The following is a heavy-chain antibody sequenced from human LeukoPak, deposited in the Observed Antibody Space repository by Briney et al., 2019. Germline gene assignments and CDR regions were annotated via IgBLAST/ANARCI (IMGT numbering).Heavy chain of an antibody. J-gene: IGHJ4*02. CDR2: ISSSSSYI. Sequence: GGSLRLSCAASGFTFSSYSMNWVRQAPGKGLEWVSSISSSSSYIYYADSVKGRFTISRDNAKNSLYLQMNSLRAEDTAVYYCAASYYDILTGYYNVILHYWGQGTLVTVSS. D-gene: IGHD3-9*01. CDR1: GFTFSSYS. CDR3: AASYYDILTGYYNVILHY. V-gene: IGHV3-21*01.